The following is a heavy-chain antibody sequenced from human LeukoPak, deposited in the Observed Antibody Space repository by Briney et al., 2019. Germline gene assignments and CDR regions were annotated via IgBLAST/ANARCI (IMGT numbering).Heavy chain of an antibody. CDR3: ARPIGVVTPFNYYMDV. J-gene: IGHJ6*03. D-gene: IGHD3-3*01. CDR2: INPSGGST. CDR1: GYTFTSYY. V-gene: IGHV1-46*01. Sequence: ASVKVSCKASGYTFTSYYMHWVRQAPGQGLEWMGIINPSGGSTSYAQKFQGRVTMTRDTSTSTVYMELSSLRSEDTAVYYCARPIGVVTPFNYYMDVWGKGTTVTVSS.